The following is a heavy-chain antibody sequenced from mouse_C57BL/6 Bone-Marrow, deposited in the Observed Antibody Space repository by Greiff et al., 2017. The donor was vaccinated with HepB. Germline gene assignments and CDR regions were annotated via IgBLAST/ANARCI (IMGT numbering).Heavy chain of an antibody. V-gene: IGHV1-80*01. Sequence: VQLQQSGAELVKPGASVKISCKASGYAFSSYWMNWVKQRPGKGLEWIGQIYPGDGDTNYNGKFKGKATLTADKSSSTAYMQLSSLTSEDSAVYFCARRGSTTAPFAYWGQGTLVTVSA. CDR3: ARRGSTTAPFAY. CDR1: GYAFSSYW. J-gene: IGHJ3*01. CDR2: IYPGDGDT. D-gene: IGHD1-2*01.